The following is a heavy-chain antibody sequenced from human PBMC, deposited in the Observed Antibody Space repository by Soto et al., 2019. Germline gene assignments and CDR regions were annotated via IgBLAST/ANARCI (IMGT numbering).Heavy chain of an antibody. V-gene: IGHV3-30*18. CDR3: AKGRYYDSSGPGY. D-gene: IGHD3-22*01. CDR1: GFTFSSYG. J-gene: IGHJ4*02. Sequence: LRLSCAASGFTFSSYGMHWVRQAPGKGLEWVAVISYDGSNKYYADSVKGRFTISRDNSKNTLYLQMNSLRAEDTAVYYCAKGRYYDSSGPGYWGQGTLVTVSS. CDR2: ISYDGSNK.